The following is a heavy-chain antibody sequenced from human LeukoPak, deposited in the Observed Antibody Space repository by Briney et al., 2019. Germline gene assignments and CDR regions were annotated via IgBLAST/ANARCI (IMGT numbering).Heavy chain of an antibody. D-gene: IGHD2-15*01. J-gene: IGHJ4*02. CDR3: ARECSGGSCYAALDY. CDR2: INSDGSST. CDR1: GFTFSSYW. V-gene: IGHV3-74*01. Sequence: PGGSLILSCAASGFTFSSYWMHWVHPAPGKGLVWVSRINSDGSSTSYADSVKGRLTISRDNAKNTLYLQMNSLRAEDTAVYYCARECSGGSCYAALDYWGQGTLVTVSS.